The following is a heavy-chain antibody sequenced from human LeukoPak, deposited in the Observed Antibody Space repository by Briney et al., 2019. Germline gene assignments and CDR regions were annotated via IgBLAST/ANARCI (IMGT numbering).Heavy chain of an antibody. D-gene: IGHD2-15*01. Sequence: GGSLRLSCAASGFTFSSYGMHWVRQAPGKGLEWVSAISGSGDSTYYADSVKGRFTISRDNSKNTLYLQMNSLRAEDTAVYYCARGSCSGGSCYSTPFDYWGQGTLVTVSS. CDR1: GFTFSSYG. CDR3: ARGSCSGGSCYSTPFDY. CDR2: ISGSGDST. J-gene: IGHJ4*02. V-gene: IGHV3-23*01.